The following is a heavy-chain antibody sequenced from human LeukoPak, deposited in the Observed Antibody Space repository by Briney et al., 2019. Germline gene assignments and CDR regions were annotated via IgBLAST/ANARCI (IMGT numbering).Heavy chain of an antibody. CDR3: AREICSGYDPGVGWFDP. CDR2: IYHSGST. D-gene: IGHD5-12*01. V-gene: IGHV4-38-2*02. CDR1: GGSISSGYY. Sequence: KPSETLSLTCTVSGGSISSGYYWGWIRQPPGKGLEWIGSIYHSGSTYYNPSLKSRVTISVDTSKNQFSLKLSSVTAADTAVYYCAREICSGYDPGVGWFDPWGQGTLVTVSS. J-gene: IGHJ5*02.